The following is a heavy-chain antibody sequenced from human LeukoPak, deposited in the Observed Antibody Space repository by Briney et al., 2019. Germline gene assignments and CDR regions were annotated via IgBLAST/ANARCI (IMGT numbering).Heavy chain of an antibody. Sequence: PSETLSFTCTVSGGSISSYYWSWIRQPAGEGLEWIGRIYTSGSTNYNPSLKSRVTMSVDTSKNQFSLKLSSVTAADTALYYCAREVGTIMVNWFDPWGQGTLVTVSS. CDR2: IYTSGST. CDR3: AREVGTIMVNWFDP. V-gene: IGHV4-4*07. J-gene: IGHJ5*02. D-gene: IGHD3-3*01. CDR1: GGSISSYY.